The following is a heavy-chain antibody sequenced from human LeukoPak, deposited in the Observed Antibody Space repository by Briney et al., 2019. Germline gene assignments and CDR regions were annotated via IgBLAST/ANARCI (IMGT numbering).Heavy chain of an antibody. CDR3: ASVGNWVPRGAFDI. CDR2: ISSSSST. Sequence: TGGSLRLSCAASGFTFTAYSMNWVRQAPGKRLEWVSSISSSSSTYMYADSVKGRFTISRDNAKNSLYLQMNSLGVDDTAVYYCASVGNWVPRGAFDIWGQGTMVTVSS. V-gene: IGHV3-21*01. CDR1: GFTFTAYS. D-gene: IGHD7-27*01. J-gene: IGHJ3*02.